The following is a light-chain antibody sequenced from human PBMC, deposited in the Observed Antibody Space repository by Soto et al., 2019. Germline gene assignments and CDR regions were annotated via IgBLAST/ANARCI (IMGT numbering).Light chain of an antibody. CDR1: QSISSY. CDR2: AAS. J-gene: IGKJ4*01. V-gene: IGKV1-39*01. CDR3: QQASNFPLT. Sequence: DIKMAQSPSTLSASVGDRVTITCRASQSISSYLNWYQQKPGKAPKLLIYAASSLQSGVPSRFSGSGSGTDFTLTISSLQPEDFGTYYCQQASNFPLTFGGGTKVDI.